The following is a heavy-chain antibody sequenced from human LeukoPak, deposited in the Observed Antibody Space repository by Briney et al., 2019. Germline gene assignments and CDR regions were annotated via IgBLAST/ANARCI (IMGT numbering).Heavy chain of an antibody. V-gene: IGHV4-38-2*01. CDR2: IYRSGST. CDR1: GYSISSGYY. D-gene: IGHD3-10*01. J-gene: IGHJ4*02. Sequence: SETLSLTCAVSGYSISSGYYWGWIRQPPGKGLEWIGSIYRSGSTYYNPSLKSRVTISVDTSKNQFSLKLSSVTAADTAVYYCARGPLWFGELYFDYWGQGTLVTVSS. CDR3: ARGPLWFGELYFDY.